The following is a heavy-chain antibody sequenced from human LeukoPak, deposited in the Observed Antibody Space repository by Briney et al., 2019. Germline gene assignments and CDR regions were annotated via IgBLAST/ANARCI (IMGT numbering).Heavy chain of an antibody. CDR1: GFIFSNYW. CDR2: IKQDGREQ. J-gene: IGHJ4*02. V-gene: IGHV3-7*01. CDR3: ARSKADF. Sequence: PGGFLRLSCAAPGFIFSNYWMSWVRQVPGKGLEWGANIKQDGREQYYVDSVKGRFTISRDNPQSSLFLQMNSLRDEDTAVYYCARSKADFWGQGTLVAVSS.